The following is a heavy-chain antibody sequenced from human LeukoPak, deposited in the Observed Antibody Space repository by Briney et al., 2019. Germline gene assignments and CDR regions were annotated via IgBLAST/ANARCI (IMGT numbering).Heavy chain of an antibody. J-gene: IGHJ5*02. CDR1: GGSISSGSYY. CDR2: IYTSGST. V-gene: IGHV4-61*02. D-gene: IGHD3-22*01. Sequence: PSETLSLTCTVSGGSISSGSYYWSWIRQPAGKGLEWIGRIYTSGSTNYNPSLKSRVTISVDTSKNQFSLKLSSVTAADTAVYYCARGLRSWLLRAWGQGTLVTVSS. CDR3: ARGLRSWLLRA.